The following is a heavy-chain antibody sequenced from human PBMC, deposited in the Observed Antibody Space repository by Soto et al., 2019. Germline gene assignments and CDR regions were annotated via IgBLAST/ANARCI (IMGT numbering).Heavy chain of an antibody. D-gene: IGHD6-13*01. V-gene: IGHV1-18*01. CDR2: ISAYNGNT. Sequence: ASLKVSCKASGYTFTSYGISWVRQAPGQGLEWMGWISAYNGNTNYAQRLQGRVAMTTDTSTSTAYMELRSLRSDDTAVYYCASTSSWYGGNWFDPWGQGTLVTVSS. CDR1: GYTFTSYG. CDR3: ASTSSWYGGNWFDP. J-gene: IGHJ5*02.